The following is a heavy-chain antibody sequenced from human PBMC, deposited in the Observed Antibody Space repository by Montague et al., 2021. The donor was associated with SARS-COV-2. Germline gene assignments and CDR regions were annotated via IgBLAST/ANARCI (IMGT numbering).Heavy chain of an antibody. V-gene: IGHV3-21*01. Sequence: IHYADSVKGRFTISIDNARNSLDLQMNILTAEDTAVYYCAAHGDYWGQGILVTVSS. J-gene: IGHJ4*02. D-gene: IGHD1-26*01. CDR3: AAHGDY. CDR2: I.